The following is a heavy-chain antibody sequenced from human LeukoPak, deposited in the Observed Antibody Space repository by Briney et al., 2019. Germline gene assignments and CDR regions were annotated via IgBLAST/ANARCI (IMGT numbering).Heavy chain of an antibody. D-gene: IGHD2-2*01. CDR1: GFTFSSYS. V-gene: IGHV3-21*01. J-gene: IGHJ4*02. Sequence: GGSLRLSCAASGFTFSSYSMNWVRQAPGKGLERVSSISSSSSYIYYADSVKGRFTISRDNAKNSLYLQMNSLRAEDTALYYCARGTCSSTSCFLFDYWGQGTLVTVSS. CDR2: ISSSSSYI. CDR3: ARGTCSSTSCFLFDY.